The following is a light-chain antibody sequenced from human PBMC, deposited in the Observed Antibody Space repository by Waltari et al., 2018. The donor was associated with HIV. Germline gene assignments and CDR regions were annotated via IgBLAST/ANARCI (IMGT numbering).Light chain of an antibody. CDR2: DAS. CDR1: QSVSAY. Sequence: ETALTQSPATWFLSTGERAPPPCSASQSVSAYLAWYQQKPGQAPRLLIYDASNRATGIPARFTGSGSGTDFTLTISRLEPEDFAVYYCQQRSDLITFGQGTRLEIK. J-gene: IGKJ5*01. CDR3: QQRSDLIT. V-gene: IGKV3-11*01.